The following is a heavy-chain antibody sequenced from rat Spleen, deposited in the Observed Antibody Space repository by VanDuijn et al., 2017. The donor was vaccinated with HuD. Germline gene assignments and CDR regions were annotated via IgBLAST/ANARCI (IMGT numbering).Heavy chain of an antibody. CDR2: ISYDGSST. CDR3: ARHGLGEDY. D-gene: IGHD5-1*01. J-gene: IGHJ2*01. Sequence: EVQLVESGGGLVQPGRSLKLSCAASGFIFSRSAMAWVRQAPTKGLEWVATISYDGSSTYYRDSVKGRFTISRDNAKSTLYLQMDSLRSEDTATYYCARHGLGEDYWGQGVMVTVSS. V-gene: IGHV5-29*01. CDR1: GFIFSRSA.